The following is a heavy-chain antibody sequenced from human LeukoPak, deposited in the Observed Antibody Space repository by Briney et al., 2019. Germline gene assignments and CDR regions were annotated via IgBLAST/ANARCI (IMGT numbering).Heavy chain of an antibody. Sequence: SGGSLRLSCAAPGFTFSTYAMSWVRQAPGKGLEWVSAIIGSGGTTYYADSVKGRFTISRDNSMNTLYLQMNSLRAEDTAVYYCAKEGYGSSGYYYDFLDYWGQGTLVTVSS. D-gene: IGHD3-22*01. CDR1: GFTFSTYA. CDR3: AKEGYGSSGYYYDFLDY. CDR2: IIGSGGTT. V-gene: IGHV3-23*01. J-gene: IGHJ4*02.